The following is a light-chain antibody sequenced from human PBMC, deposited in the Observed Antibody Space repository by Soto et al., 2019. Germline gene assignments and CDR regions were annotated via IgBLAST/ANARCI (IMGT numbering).Light chain of an antibody. CDR1: SSDVGGYNY. Sequence: QSARTQPASVSESPGQSITISCTGTSSDVGGYNYVSWYQQHPGKAPKLLIYEVIRRPSGVSARFSGSKSGNTASLTISGLQAEDEADYYCTSNTSSSTLVFGTGTKVTVL. CDR2: EVI. J-gene: IGLJ1*01. V-gene: IGLV2-14*01. CDR3: TSNTSSSTLV.